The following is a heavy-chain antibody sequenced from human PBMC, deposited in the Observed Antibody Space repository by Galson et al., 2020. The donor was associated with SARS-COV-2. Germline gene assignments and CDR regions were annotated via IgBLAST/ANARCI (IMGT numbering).Heavy chain of an antibody. CDR2: MNPNDGST. Sequence: GESLKISCKTFGYTFTSYDISWVRQARGQGLEWMGWMNPNDGSTAYAQKLYGRLTLTRDTSISTAYMDLRSLTSADTAVYFCARGRRYSTPCVSQRNDWFDPWGQGTLVTVS. D-gene: IGHD4-4*01. CDR3: ARGRRYSTPCVSQRNDWFDP. CDR1: GYTFTSYD. J-gene: IGHJ5*02. V-gene: IGHV1-8*01.